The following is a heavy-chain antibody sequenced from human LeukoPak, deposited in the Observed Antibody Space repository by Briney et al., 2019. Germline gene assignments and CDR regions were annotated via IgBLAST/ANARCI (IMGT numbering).Heavy chain of an antibody. Sequence: ASVTVSCKASGYTFTTYGISWVRQAPGQGLEWMGWVSAYNGNTNYAQKLQGRVTMTTDTSANTAYMELGSLRSDDTAVYYCARGLLTARALDAFDFWGQGTIFTVSS. CDR2: VSAYNGNT. J-gene: IGHJ3*01. D-gene: IGHD7-27*01. V-gene: IGHV1-18*01. CDR1: GYTFTTYG. CDR3: ARGLLTARALDAFDF.